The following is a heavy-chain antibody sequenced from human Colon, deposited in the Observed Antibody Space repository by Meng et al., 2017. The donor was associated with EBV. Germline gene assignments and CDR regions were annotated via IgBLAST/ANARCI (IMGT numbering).Heavy chain of an antibody. CDR3: ARVGGLDGYRLGGDY. CDR1: GASFSGYY. V-gene: IGHV4-34*01. CDR2: VNPSGST. J-gene: IGHJ4*02. Sequence: QVQVQQWGAGLLKPLXPLSLTCGVYGASFSGYYWSWIRQPPGKGLEWIGEVNPSGSTNYSPSLKSRVTISVDTSKNQFSLRLNSVTAADTAVYYCARVGGLDGYRLGGDYWGQGALVTVSS. D-gene: IGHD5-24*01.